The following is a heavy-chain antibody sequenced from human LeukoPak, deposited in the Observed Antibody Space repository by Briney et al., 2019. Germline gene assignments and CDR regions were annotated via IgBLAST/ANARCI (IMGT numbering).Heavy chain of an antibody. V-gene: IGHV1-46*01. J-gene: IGHJ3*02. D-gene: IGHD3-10*01. CDR1: GYTFTSYY. CDR3: ARVRPGVAFDI. Sequence: ASVKVSCKASGYTFTSYYMHWVRQAPGQGLEWMGIINPSGGSTSYAQKFQGRVTMTRDTSTSTVYMELGSLRSEDTAVYYCARVRPGVAFDIWGQGTMVTVSS. CDR2: INPSGGST.